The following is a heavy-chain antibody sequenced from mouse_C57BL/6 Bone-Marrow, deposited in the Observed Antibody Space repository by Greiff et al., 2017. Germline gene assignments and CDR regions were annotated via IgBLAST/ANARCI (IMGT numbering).Heavy chain of an antibody. CDR1: GYTFTSYW. CDR2: IYPNSGST. D-gene: IGHD1-1*01. V-gene: IGHV1-64*01. Sequence: VQLQQPGAELVKPGASVKLSCKASGYTFTSYWMHWVKQRPGQGLEWIGMIYPNSGSTNYNEKFKSKATLTVDKSSSTAYMQLSSLTSEDSAVYYCARPHYGSSYRYFDVWGTGTTVTVSS. J-gene: IGHJ1*03. CDR3: ARPHYGSSYRYFDV.